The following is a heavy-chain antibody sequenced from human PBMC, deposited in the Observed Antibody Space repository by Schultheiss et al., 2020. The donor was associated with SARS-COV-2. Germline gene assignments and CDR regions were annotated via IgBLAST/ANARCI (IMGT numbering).Heavy chain of an antibody. CDR1: GGSISSYY. J-gene: IGHJ4*02. CDR2: IYYSGST. V-gene: IGHV4-59*01. D-gene: IGHD3-3*01. CDR3: ARDWRGDFGNCYFDY. Sequence: GSLRLSCTVSGGSISSYYWSWIRQPPGKGLEWIGYIYYSGSTNYNPSLKSRVTISVDTSKNQFSLKLSSVTAADTAVYYCARDWRGDFGNCYFDYWGQGTLVTVSS.